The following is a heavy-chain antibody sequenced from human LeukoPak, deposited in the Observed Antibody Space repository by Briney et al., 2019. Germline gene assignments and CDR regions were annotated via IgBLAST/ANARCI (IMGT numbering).Heavy chain of an antibody. CDR2: LYSGGST. CDR3: ARGILGATPFDY. J-gene: IGHJ4*02. CDR1: GFTVSSNY. D-gene: IGHD1-26*01. V-gene: IGHV3-66*02. Sequence: GGSLRLSCAASGFTVSSNYMSWVRQAPGKGLEWVSVLYSGGSTYYGGSVKGRFTISRDNSKNTLYLQMNSLRVEDTAVYYCARGILGATPFDYWGQGTLVTVSS.